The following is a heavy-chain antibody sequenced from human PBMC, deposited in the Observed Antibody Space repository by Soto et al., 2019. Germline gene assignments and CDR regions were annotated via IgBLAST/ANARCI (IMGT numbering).Heavy chain of an antibody. D-gene: IGHD3-22*01. CDR2: ISASNGNT. CDR3: ASEPIYYNDGSGYYPLGY. CDR1: GYTFTTYG. J-gene: IGHJ4*02. V-gene: IGHV1-18*04. Sequence: GASVKVSCKASGYTFTTYGFSWVRQAPGQGLECVGWISASNGNTHYSQKFQGRVTMTTATSTSTAYMELRSLTSGDTAVYYCASEPIYYNDGSGYYPLGYWGQGTLVTVSA.